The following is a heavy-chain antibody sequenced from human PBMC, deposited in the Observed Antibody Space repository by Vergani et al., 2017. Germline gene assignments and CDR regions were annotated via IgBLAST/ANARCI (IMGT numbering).Heavy chain of an antibody. CDR2: INWNSDSI. J-gene: IGHJ4*02. D-gene: IGHD3-16*01. Sequence: VQLEESGGGVVQPGRSLRLSCAGSGFTLSSHAMHWVRQAPGKGLEWVSGINWNSDSIAYADSVKGRFTISRDNAKNSLYLQMNSLRAEDTALYYCTRDRLDDSYAYFDYWGQGTLVTVSP. CDR3: TRDRLDDSYAYFDY. V-gene: IGHV3-9*01. CDR1: GFTLSSHA.